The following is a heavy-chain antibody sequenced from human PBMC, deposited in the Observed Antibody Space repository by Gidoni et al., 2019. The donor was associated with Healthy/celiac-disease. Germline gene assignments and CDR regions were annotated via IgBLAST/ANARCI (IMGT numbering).Heavy chain of an antibody. Sequence: QVQLQQWGAGLLKPWETLSLTCAVYGGSFSGYYWSWIRQPPGKGLEWIGEINHSGSNNYNPSLKSRVTISVDTSKNQFSLKLSSVTAADTAVYYCARSSPDYSSSWYPDAFDIWGQGTMVTVSS. CDR2: INHSGSN. CDR3: ARSSPDYSSSWYPDAFDI. CDR1: GGSFSGYY. V-gene: IGHV4-34*01. D-gene: IGHD6-13*01. J-gene: IGHJ3*02.